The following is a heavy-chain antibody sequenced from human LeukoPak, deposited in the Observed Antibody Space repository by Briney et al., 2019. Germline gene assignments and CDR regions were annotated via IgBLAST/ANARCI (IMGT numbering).Heavy chain of an antibody. V-gene: IGHV3-23*01. CDR3: AKGQELDDGVFDS. J-gene: IGHJ4*02. D-gene: IGHD1-1*01. Sequence: GGSLRLSCAASGFTFSSIAMSWVRQAPGKGLEGVSAIRSNGETVYNADSVKGRFTISRDNSRQTLFLQMSSLRVEDTATYYCAKGQELDDGVFDSWGQGTLVTVSS. CDR2: IRSNGETV. CDR1: GFTFSSIA.